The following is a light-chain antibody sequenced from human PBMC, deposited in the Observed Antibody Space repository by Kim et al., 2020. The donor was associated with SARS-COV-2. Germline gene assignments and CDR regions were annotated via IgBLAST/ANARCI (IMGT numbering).Light chain of an antibody. V-gene: IGLV2-14*04. Sequence: GQALSVSCTGTSNDVGRYNYVSWYQQHPGKVPKLIIYDVYKRPSGVSNRFSGSKSGNTASLIISGLQAEDEADYYCSSHTTISTYVFGTGTKVTVL. J-gene: IGLJ1*01. CDR1: SNDVGRYNY. CDR2: DVY. CDR3: SSHTTISTYV.